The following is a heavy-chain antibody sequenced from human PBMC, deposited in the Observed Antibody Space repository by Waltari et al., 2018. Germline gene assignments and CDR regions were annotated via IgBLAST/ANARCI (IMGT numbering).Heavy chain of an antibody. Sequence: QVQLQESGPGLVRPSQTLSLTCTVSGGSISSGSVYWTWIRQPAGKGLEWVGHIFTSACTNYNPFLKGRVSVSLDTSENQFSLRLSSVTAADTAVYYCARDEARYYDIMTGGGYYGLDVWGQGTTVTVSS. CDR3: ARDEARYYDIMTGGGYYGLDV. CDR2: IFTSACT. V-gene: IGHV4-61*02. D-gene: IGHD3-9*01. J-gene: IGHJ6*02. CDR1: GGSISSGSVY.